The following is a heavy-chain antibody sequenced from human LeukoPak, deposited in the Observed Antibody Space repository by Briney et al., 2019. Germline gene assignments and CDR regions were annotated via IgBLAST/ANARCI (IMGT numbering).Heavy chain of an antibody. D-gene: IGHD5-18*01. V-gene: IGHV4-39*01. Sequence: SETLSLTCTVSRLCLSSSSAYWGWIRQPPGKGLEWIGSIYYSKNTYYNPSLKSRVTISADTSKNQFSLTLGSVSATDTAVYYCVSTRGFSYGYFDYWGQGTLVTVSS. CDR1: RLCLSSSSAY. J-gene: IGHJ4*02. CDR3: VSTRGFSYGYFDY. CDR2: IYYSKNT.